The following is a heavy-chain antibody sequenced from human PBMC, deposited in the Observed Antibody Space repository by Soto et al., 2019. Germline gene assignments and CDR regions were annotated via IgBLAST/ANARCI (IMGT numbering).Heavy chain of an antibody. D-gene: IGHD1-26*01. V-gene: IGHV4-31*02. CDR3: ARDAGLASAIDY. CDR1: GDSVGRGGHY. CDR2: IYWTGST. Sequence: QVQLQESGPGLVKPSQTLSVTCSVSGDSVGRGGHYWTWIRQHPGKGLEWIGSIYWTGSTSDNPSLKSRVTISVDRSKNQFSLKVSSVTAADTAVYYCARDAGLASAIDYWGQGTLITVSS. J-gene: IGHJ4*02.